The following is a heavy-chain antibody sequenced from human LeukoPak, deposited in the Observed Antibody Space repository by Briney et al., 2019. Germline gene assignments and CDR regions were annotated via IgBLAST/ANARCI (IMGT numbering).Heavy chain of an antibody. CDR2: ISYDGSNK. CDR1: GFTFSSYA. V-gene: IGHV3-30-3*01. J-gene: IGHJ3*02. D-gene: IGHD5-12*01. CDR3: AKGQGDIGTFDI. Sequence: GGSLRLSCAASGFTFSSYAMHWVRQAPGKGLEWVAVISYDGSNKYYEDSVKGRFTISRDNSKNTLYLQMNSLRAEDTAVYYCAKGQGDIGTFDIWGQGTMVTVSS.